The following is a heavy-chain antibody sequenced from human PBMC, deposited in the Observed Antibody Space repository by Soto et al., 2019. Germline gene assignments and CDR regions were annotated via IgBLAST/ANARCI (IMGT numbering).Heavy chain of an antibody. CDR1: GFTFSSYG. CDR2: ISYDGSNK. D-gene: IGHD2-2*01. V-gene: IGHV3-30*18. CDR3: AKVHCSSTSCYPNYYYYYGMDV. J-gene: IGHJ6*02. Sequence: PGGSLRLSCAASGFTFSSYGMHWVRQAPGKGLEWVAVISYDGSNKYYGDSVKGRFIISRDNSKNTLYLQMNSLRAEDTAVYYCAKVHCSSTSCYPNYYYYYGMDVWGQGTTVTVSS.